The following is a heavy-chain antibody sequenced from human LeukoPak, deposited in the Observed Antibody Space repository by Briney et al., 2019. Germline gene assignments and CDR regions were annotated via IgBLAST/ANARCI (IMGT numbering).Heavy chain of an antibody. CDR1: GFTFSSYN. CDR3: ARGTGYGDYLGAFDI. D-gene: IGHD4-17*01. CDR2: IITNSNYT. Sequence: GGSLRLSCVASGFTFSSYNMNWVRQAPGKGLEWVSYIITNSNYTDYADSVKGRFTISRDDAKNSLYLQMNSLRAEDTAVYYCARGTGYGDYLGAFDIWGQGTMVTVSS. V-gene: IGHV3-21*04. J-gene: IGHJ3*02.